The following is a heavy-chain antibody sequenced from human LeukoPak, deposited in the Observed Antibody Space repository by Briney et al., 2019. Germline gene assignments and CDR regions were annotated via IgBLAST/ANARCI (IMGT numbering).Heavy chain of an antibody. J-gene: IGHJ4*02. CDR1: GFTFSSYW. V-gene: IGHV3-7*01. CDR3: AVAKDGYFDC. CDR2: VRQDGSAT. D-gene: IGHD5-12*01. Sequence: PGGSLRLSCAASGFTFSSYWMSWVRQAPGKGLEGVANVRQDGSATYYVDSVKGRFAISRDNAKNSLFLQMNSLRAEDTAVYYCAVAKDGYFDCRGQGTLVTVSS.